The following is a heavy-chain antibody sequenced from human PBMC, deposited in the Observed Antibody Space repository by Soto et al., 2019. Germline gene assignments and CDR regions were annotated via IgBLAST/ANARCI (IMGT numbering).Heavy chain of an antibody. CDR2: IYHSGST. V-gene: IGHV4-30-2*01. CDR3: ARGQVVAAQH. CDR1: GGSISSGGYS. Sequence: QLQVQDSGSGLVKPSQTLSLTCAVSGGSISSGGYSWSWIRQPPGKGLEWIGYIYHSGSTYYNPSLKSRVTISVDRSKNQFSLKLSSVTAADTAVYYCARGQVVAAQHWGQVTLVTVSS. J-gene: IGHJ4*02. D-gene: IGHD2-15*01.